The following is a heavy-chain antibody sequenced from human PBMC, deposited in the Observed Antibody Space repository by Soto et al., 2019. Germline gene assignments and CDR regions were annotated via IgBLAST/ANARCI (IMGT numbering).Heavy chain of an antibody. V-gene: IGHV4-59*08. CDR3: ARRRTSYGMDV. Sequence: PSETLSLTCTVSGGSISSYYWSWIRQPPGKGLEWIGYIYYSGSTNYNPSLKSRVTISVDTSKNQFSLKLSSVTAADTAVYYCARRRTSYGMDVWGQGTTVTVS. CDR1: GGSISSYY. J-gene: IGHJ6*02. CDR2: IYYSGST.